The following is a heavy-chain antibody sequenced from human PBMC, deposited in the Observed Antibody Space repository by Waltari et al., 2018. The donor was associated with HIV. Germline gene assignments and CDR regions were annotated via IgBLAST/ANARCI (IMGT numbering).Heavy chain of an antibody. Sequence: EVYLVESGGGLVQPGESLTLSCAASEFTFSDYWMTWVRQGPGKGLEWVANINQYGTEEFYVDSVKGRFTIYRDNARNSLYLEMTNLRADDTAVYYCARGAASFDLWGQGTLVIVSS. CDR2: INQYGTEE. CDR1: EFTFSDYW. D-gene: IGHD6-25*01. V-gene: IGHV3-7*01. CDR3: ARGAASFDL. J-gene: IGHJ4*02.